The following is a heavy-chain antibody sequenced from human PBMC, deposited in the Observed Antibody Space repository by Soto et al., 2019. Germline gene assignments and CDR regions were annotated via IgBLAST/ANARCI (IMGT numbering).Heavy chain of an antibody. J-gene: IGHJ5*02. D-gene: IGHD2-2*01. CDR3: AGGRAAATIGHNWFDP. CDR1: GYTFTSYG. V-gene: IGHV1-18*01. Sequence: ASVKVSCKASGYTFTSYGISWVRQAPGQGLEWMGWISAYNGNTNYAQKLQGRVTMTTDTSTSTAYMEMRSLRSDDTAVYYCAGGRAAATIGHNWFDPWGQGTLVTVSS. CDR2: ISAYNGNT.